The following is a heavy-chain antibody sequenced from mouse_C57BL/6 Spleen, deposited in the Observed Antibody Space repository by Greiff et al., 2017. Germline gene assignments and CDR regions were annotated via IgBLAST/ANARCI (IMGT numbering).Heavy chain of an antibody. V-gene: IGHV1-82*01. CDR2: IYPGDGDT. CDR1: GYAFSSSW. CDR3: AKDGNYPWYFDY. D-gene: IGHD2-1*01. Sequence: ESGPELVKPGASVKISCKASGYAFSSSWMNWVKQRPGKGLEWIGRIYPGDGDTNYNGKFKGKATLTADKSSSTAYMQLSSLTSEDSAVYFCAKDGNYPWYFDYWGQGTTLTVSS. J-gene: IGHJ2*01.